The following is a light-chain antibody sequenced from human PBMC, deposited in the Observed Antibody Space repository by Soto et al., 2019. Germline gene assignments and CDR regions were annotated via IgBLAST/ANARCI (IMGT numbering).Light chain of an antibody. CDR1: QSISSW. CDR2: DAS. Sequence: DIQMTQSYSTLSASLGDRFTLTCRASQSISSWLAWYQQTPGKAPKLLMYDASSLESGGPSRFSGSGSGTEFTLTISSLQTEDLATYYGQQLNRYPSLTLSGETKVDI. CDR3: QQLNRYPSLT. V-gene: IGKV1-5*01. J-gene: IGKJ4*01.